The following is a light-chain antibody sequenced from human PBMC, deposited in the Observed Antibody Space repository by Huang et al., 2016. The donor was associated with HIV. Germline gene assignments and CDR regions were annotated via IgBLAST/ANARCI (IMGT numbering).Light chain of an antibody. CDR3: QQYNNWPRT. J-gene: IGKJ1*01. Sequence: EIVMTQSPATLSVSPGERATLSCRASQSVSSNLAGYQQKPGQAPRRLIYGASTRATGIPARFSGSVSGTEFTLTISSLQSEDFAVYYCQQYNNWPRTFGQGTKVEIK. V-gene: IGKV3-15*01. CDR1: QSVSSN. CDR2: GAS.